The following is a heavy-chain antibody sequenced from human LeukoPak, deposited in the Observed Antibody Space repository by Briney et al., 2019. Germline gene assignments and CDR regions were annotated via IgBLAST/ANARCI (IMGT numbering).Heavy chain of an antibody. CDR1: GITFSSYS. CDR2: ISSRSSYI. V-gene: IGHV3-21*01. CDR3: ARDGVEYSSSSPPFDY. Sequence: GGSLRLSCAVSGITFSSYSMNRVRQAPGKGLEWVSSISSRSSYIYYADSVKGRFTISRDNAKNSLYLQMNSLRAEDTAVYYCARDGVEYSSSSPPFDYWGQGTLVTVSS. J-gene: IGHJ4*02. D-gene: IGHD6-6*01.